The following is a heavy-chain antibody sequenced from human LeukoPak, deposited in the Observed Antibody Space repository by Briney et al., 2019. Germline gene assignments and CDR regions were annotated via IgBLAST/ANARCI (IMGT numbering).Heavy chain of an antibody. D-gene: IGHD3-22*01. Sequence: GGSLRLSCAASGFTFSSYAMSWVRQAPGKGLEWVSAISGSGGSTYYADSVKGRFTISRDNAKNSLYLQMNSLRAEDTAVYYCARGQSWGGVRSYYYDSSGYPYYYYYMDVWGKGTTVTISS. CDR1: GFTFSSYA. CDR2: ISGSGGST. J-gene: IGHJ6*03. CDR3: ARGQSWGGVRSYYYDSSGYPYYYYYMDV. V-gene: IGHV3-23*01.